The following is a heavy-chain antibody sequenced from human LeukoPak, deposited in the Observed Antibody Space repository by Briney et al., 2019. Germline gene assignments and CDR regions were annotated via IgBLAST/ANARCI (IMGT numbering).Heavy chain of an antibody. J-gene: IGHJ6*03. CDR3: ARTSTSFYYYMDV. V-gene: IGHV4-61*02. D-gene: IGHD2-2*01. CDR2: IYTSGST. Sequence: SETLSLTCTVSGGSISSGSYYWSWIRQPAGKGLEWIGRIYTSGSTNYNPSLKSRVTISVDTSKNQFSLKLSSVTAADTAVYYCARTSTSFYYYMDVWGKGTTVTVSS. CDR1: GGSISSGSYY.